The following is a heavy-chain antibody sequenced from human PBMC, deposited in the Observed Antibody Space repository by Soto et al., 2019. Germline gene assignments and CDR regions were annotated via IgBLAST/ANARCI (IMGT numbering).Heavy chain of an antibody. V-gene: IGHV5-51*01. J-gene: IGHJ6*02. CDR3: ARTAAAGKYYYGVAV. D-gene: IGHD6-13*01. CDR1: GFNFPTFW. Sequence: GESLKISCKHSGFNFPTFWIAWVRQMPGKGLEWMGTIYPDDSDTRYSPSFQGQVTISADKSIQTAYLQWGSLKASDTAMYYCARTAAAGKYYYGVAVWGQGTTVTVSS. CDR2: IYPDDSDT.